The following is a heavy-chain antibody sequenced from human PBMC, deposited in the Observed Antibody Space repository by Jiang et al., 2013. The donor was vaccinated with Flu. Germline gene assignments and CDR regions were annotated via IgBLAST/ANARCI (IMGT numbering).Heavy chain of an antibody. CDR3: ANSITVGNRGTES. V-gene: IGHV3-23*01. D-gene: IGHD6-19*01. J-gene: IGHJ5*02. CDR1: GFTLSNYA. CDR2: TDGSSGST. Sequence: QLLESGGGLVQPGGSLRLFCEASGFTLSNYAMSWVRQAPGKGLEWVSATDGSSGSTYYADSVKGRFTISRDNSKNTLFLQMDSLRGEDTAVYYCANSITVGNRGTESWGQGTLVTVSP.